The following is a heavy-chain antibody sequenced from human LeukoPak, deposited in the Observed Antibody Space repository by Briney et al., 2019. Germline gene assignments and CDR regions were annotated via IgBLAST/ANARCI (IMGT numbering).Heavy chain of an antibody. CDR1: GGSISSYY. D-gene: IGHD2-15*01. CDR3: ARQGVANWFDP. CDR2: IYTSGST. Sequence: SETLSLTCTVSGGSISSYYWSWIRQPPGKGLEWIGYIYTSGSTNYNPSLKSRVTISVDTSKNQFSLKLSSVTAADTAVYYCARQGVANWFDPWGQGTLVTVSS. V-gene: IGHV4-4*09. J-gene: IGHJ5*02.